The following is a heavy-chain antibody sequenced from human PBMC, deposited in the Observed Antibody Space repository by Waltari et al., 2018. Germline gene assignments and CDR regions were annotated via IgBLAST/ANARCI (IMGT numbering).Heavy chain of an antibody. Sequence: EVQLVEPGGGLVQPGGXLRLXCVXXXXNFSAHAMXXXRQAAGXGLEWVSAISHSGSVTXYADSVKGRFIISRDNSRNTLNLXMGSLXXEDXAVYXCTKRYCXXVXXYALDYWGQGTLVXXXS. CDR2: ISHSGSVT. CDR3: TKRYCXXVXXYALDY. D-gene: IGHD2-15*01. CDR1: XXNFSAHA. J-gene: IGHJ4*02. V-gene: IGHV3-23*04.